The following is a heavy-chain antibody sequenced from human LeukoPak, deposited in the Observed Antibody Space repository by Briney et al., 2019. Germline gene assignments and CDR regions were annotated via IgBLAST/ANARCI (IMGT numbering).Heavy chain of an antibody. Sequence: GASVKVSCKASGYTFSSYGITWVRQAPGQGLEWMGWISGYNGNTKSAQKLQGRVTMTTDTSTSTAYMELRSLRSDDTAVYYCARAPRTYYYDSSGNRNYYFDYWGQGTLVTVSS. CDR1: GYTFSSYG. J-gene: IGHJ4*02. CDR2: ISGYNGNT. D-gene: IGHD3-22*01. V-gene: IGHV1-18*01. CDR3: ARAPRTYYYDSSGNRNYYFDY.